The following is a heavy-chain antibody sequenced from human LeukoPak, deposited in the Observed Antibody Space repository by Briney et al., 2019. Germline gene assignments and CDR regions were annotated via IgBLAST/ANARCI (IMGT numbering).Heavy chain of an antibody. D-gene: IGHD3-10*01. Sequence: GGSLRLSCAASGFTFSSYGMHWVRQAPGKGPEWVGTISHDGSFEFYADSVKGRFTISRDSSKSTLYLQMNSLRAEDTAVYYCARPQGSGSYYFDYWGQGTLVTVSS. CDR2: ISHDGSFE. CDR1: GFTFSSYG. V-gene: IGHV3-30*03. J-gene: IGHJ4*02. CDR3: ARPQGSGSYYFDY.